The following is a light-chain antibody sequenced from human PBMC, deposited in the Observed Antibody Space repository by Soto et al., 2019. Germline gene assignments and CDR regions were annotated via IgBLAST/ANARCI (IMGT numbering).Light chain of an antibody. CDR3: VAWDDSLNGWV. CDR1: SSNIGNKV. Sequence: QSVLTQPPSVSEAPRQRVTISCSGGSSNIGNKVVNWYQQLPGKAPKLLIYYDDLLPSGVSDRFSGSKSGTSASLAISGLQSEDEADYYCVAWDDSLNGWVFDGGTKLTVL. CDR2: YDD. J-gene: IGLJ3*02. V-gene: IGLV1-36*01.